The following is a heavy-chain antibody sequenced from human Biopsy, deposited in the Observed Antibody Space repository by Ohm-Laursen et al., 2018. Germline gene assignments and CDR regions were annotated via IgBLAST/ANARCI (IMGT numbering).Heavy chain of an antibody. V-gene: IGHV3-9*01. CDR1: GFTFDDYA. Sequence: SLRLSCAASGFTFDDYAMHWVRHVPGKGLEWVSGISWNSDDIGYADSVKGRFTIPRDNARNALHLQMNSLRTEDTALYYCAKDLGLNYSDRFLFYYGMDVWGRGTTVTVSS. CDR2: ISWNSDDI. CDR3: AKDLGLNYSDRFLFYYGMDV. D-gene: IGHD4-17*01. J-gene: IGHJ6*02.